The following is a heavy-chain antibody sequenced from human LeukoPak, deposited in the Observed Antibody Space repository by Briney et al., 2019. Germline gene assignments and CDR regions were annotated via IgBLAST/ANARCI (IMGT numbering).Heavy chain of an antibody. CDR3: AELGITMIGGV. J-gene: IGHJ6*04. D-gene: IGHD3-10*02. CDR1: GFTFSSYG. V-gene: IGHV3-30*02. Sequence: GGSLRLSCAASGFTFSSYGMHWVRQAPGKGLEWAAFIRYDGSSKYYADSVKGRFTISRDNAKNSLYLQMNSLRAEDTAVYYCAELGITMIGGVWGKGTTVTISS. CDR2: IRYDGSSK.